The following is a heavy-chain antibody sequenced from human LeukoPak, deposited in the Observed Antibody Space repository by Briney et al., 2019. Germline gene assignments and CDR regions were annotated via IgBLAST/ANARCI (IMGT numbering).Heavy chain of an antibody. V-gene: IGHV1-46*01. J-gene: IGHJ4*02. D-gene: IGHD4-23*01. CDR3: ARVDVLDYGGKGSDY. Sequence: GASVKVSCKASGYTFTSYYMHWVRQAPGQGLEWMGIINPSGGSTSYAQKFQGRVTMTRDTSTSTVYMELSSLRSEDTAVYYCARVDVLDYGGKGSDYWGQGTLVTVSS. CDR2: INPSGGST. CDR1: GYTFTSYY.